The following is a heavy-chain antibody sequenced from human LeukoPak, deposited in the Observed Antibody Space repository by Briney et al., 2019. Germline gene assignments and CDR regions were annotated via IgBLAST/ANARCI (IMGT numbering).Heavy chain of an antibody. J-gene: IGHJ6*03. CDR2: SNSKGTIT. CDR3: AKDGSRSREVFPYYYGSGRLQYMDV. CDR1: GFTFSDYW. Sequence: PGGSLRLSCAASGFTFSDYWMHWVRQAPGKGLVWVSRSNSKGTITNYADSVKGRFTISRDNSKNTLYLQMNSLRDEDTAVFYCAKDGSRSREVFPYYYGSGRLQYMDVWGKGTTVIISS. V-gene: IGHV3-74*01. D-gene: IGHD3-10*01.